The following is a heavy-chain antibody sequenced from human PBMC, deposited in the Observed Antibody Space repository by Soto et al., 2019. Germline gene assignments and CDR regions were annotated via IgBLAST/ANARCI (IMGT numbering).Heavy chain of an antibody. J-gene: IGHJ3*02. V-gene: IGHV3-30*18. CDR2: ISYDGSNK. Sequence: ESGGGVVQPGRSLRLSCAASGFTFSSYGMHWVRQAPGKGLEWVAVISYDGSNKYYADSVKGRFTISRDNSKNTLYLQMNSLRAEDTAVYYCAKVLAGYNHPDAFDIWGQGTMVTVSS. D-gene: IGHD5-12*01. CDR3: AKVLAGYNHPDAFDI. CDR1: GFTFSSYG.